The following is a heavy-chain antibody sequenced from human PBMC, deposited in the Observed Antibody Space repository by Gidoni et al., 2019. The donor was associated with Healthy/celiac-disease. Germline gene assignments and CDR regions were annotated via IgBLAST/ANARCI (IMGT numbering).Heavy chain of an antibody. J-gene: IGHJ5*02. CDR2: ISSSGSTI. CDR3: AREDGGGSGIDP. Sequence: EVQLVESGGGLVKPGGSLRLSCAASGFTFSSYSMNWVRQAPGKGLEWVSSISSSGSTIYYADSVKGRFTISRDNAKNSLYLQMNSLRAEDTAVYYCAREDGGGSGIDPWGQGTLVTVSS. CDR1: GFTFSSYS. D-gene: IGHD2-15*01. V-gene: IGHV3-21*01.